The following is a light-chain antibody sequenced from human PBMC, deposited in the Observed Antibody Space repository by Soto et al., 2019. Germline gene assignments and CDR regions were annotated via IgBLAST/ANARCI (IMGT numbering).Light chain of an antibody. J-gene: IGLJ1*01. CDR1: SSNIGNNA. Sequence: QAVVTQPPSVSEAPRQRVTISCSGSSSNIGNNAVNWYQQLPGKAPKLLIYYDDLLPSGVSDRFSGSKSGTSASLAISGLQSEDEADYYCAAWDDSLIGYVFGTGTKLTVL. CDR2: YDD. CDR3: AAWDDSLIGYV. V-gene: IGLV1-36*01.